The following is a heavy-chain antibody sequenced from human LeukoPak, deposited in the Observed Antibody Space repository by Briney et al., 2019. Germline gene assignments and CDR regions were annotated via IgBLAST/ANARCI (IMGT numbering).Heavy chain of an antibody. D-gene: IGHD3-10*01. J-gene: IGHJ3*02. CDR3: ARPGSGSYYNAGAFDI. CDR2: IKQDGSEK. Sequence: GSLRLSCAASGFTFSSYWMSWVRQAPGKGLEWVANIKQDGSEKYYVDSVKGRFTISRDNAKNSLYLQMNSLRAEDTAVYYCARPGSGSYYNAGAFDIWGQGTMVTVSS. V-gene: IGHV3-7*01. CDR1: GFTFSSYW.